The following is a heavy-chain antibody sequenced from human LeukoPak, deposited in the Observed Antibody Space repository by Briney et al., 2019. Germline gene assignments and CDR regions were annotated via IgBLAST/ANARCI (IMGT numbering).Heavy chain of an antibody. Sequence: PGGSLRLSCAASGFTFSNYWMSWVRQAPGKGLEWVAAISSSSRDIFYADSVKGRFSISRDNTQNSLSLQMNSLRAEDTAVYYCVREAAATLFDYWGQGTLVTVSS. CDR2: ISSSSRDI. CDR1: GFTFSNYW. J-gene: IGHJ4*02. V-gene: IGHV3-21*01. D-gene: IGHD1-26*01. CDR3: VREAAATLFDY.